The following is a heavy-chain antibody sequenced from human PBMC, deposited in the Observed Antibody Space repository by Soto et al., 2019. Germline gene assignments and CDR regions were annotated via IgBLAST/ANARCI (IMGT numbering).Heavy chain of an antibody. D-gene: IGHD5-12*01. CDR3: ARISRGVDY. CDR2: IYYSGST. J-gene: IGHJ4*02. CDR1: GGSISSSSYY. V-gene: IGHV4-39*01. Sequence: QLQLQESGPGLVRRSETLSLTCTVSGGSISSSSYYWGWIRQPPGKGLEWIGSIYYSGSTYYNSSLKSRVTISVDTSKNQFSLKLSSVTAADTAVYHCARISRGVDYWGQGTLVTVSS.